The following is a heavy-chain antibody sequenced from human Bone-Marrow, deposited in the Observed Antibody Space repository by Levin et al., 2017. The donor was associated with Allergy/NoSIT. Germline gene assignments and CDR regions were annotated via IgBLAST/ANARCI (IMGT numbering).Heavy chain of an antibody. J-gene: IGHJ6*02. CDR3: ARDLYITVPGEGDGMDV. Sequence: LSLPCAASGFTFRNSGIHWVRPSPGKGLEWVAVIWYDGSNKYYADSVEGRFTISRDNSKNMLYLQMNSLRAEDTAVYYCARDLYITVPGEGDGMDVWGRGTTVTVSS. CDR1: GFTFRNSG. CDR2: IWYDGSNK. V-gene: IGHV3-33*01. D-gene: IGHD3-10*01.